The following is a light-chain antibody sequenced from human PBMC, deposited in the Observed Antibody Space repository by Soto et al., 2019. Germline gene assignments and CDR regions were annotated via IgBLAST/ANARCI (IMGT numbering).Light chain of an antibody. J-gene: IGKJ4*01. V-gene: IGKV1D-12*01. Sequence: DIQLKHHRSSVSASIGNRVTITXXASQDISSLLAWYQQKPGKAPKLLIYGASTLQSGVPSRFSGSGSGTHFTLTISSLQPEDFATYFCQQADSFPLTFGGGTKVDIK. CDR3: QQADSFPLT. CDR1: QDISSL. CDR2: GAS.